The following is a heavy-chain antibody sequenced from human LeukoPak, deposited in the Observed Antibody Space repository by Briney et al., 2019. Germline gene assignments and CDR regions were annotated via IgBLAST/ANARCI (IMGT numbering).Heavy chain of an antibody. CDR3: ARGGGSLRYYHFDY. CDR1: GGSFSGYY. V-gene: IGHV4-34*01. Sequence: SETLSLTCAVYGGSFSGYYWGWIRQPPGKGLEWIGEINHSGSTNYNPSLKSRVTISVDTSKNQFSLKLSSVTAADTAVYYCARGGGSLRYYHFDYWGQGTLVTVSS. D-gene: IGHD1-26*01. J-gene: IGHJ4*02. CDR2: INHSGST.